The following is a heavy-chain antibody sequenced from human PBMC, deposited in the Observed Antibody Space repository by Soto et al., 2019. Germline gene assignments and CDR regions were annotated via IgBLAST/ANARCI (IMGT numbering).Heavy chain of an antibody. D-gene: IGHD3-22*01. CDR3: AAGDHYYDSSGYYFDY. J-gene: IGHJ4*02. V-gene: IGHV1-69*01. CDR1: GGTFSSYI. Sequence: QVQLVQSGAEVKKPGSSVKVSCKASGGTFSSYIIAWVRQAPGQGFEWMGGVIPLFNTSNYARKFQGRVTITADESTSTAYMELSSLTSDDTAVFYCAAGDHYYDSSGYYFDYWGQGTLVTVSS. CDR2: VIPLFNTS.